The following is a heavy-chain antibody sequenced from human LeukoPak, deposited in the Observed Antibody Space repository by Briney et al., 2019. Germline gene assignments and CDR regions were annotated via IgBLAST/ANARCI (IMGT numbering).Heavy chain of an antibody. V-gene: IGHV3-23*01. D-gene: IGHD4-23*01. Sequence: GGSLRLSCASSGFTFSSYAMSWVRQAPGKGLDWVSAISGSGGNTYYADSVKGRFTISRDNSKNTLYLQMNSLRAEDTAVYYCAKDQYGGNPQYYFDYWGQGTLVTVSS. J-gene: IGHJ4*02. CDR2: ISGSGGNT. CDR1: GFTFSSYA. CDR3: AKDQYGGNPQYYFDY.